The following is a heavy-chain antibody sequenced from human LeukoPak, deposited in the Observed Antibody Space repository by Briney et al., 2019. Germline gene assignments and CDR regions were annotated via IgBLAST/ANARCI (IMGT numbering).Heavy chain of an antibody. CDR1: GFFFDEFG. CDR3: ARVQYGTSGYHNAFDI. J-gene: IGHJ3*02. CDR2: INWNGANT. D-gene: IGHD5-12*01. Sequence: PGGSLRLSCAASGFFFDEFGMSWVRQAPGQGLEWVSGINWNGANTGYADSVKGRFTISRDNAKNSLDLQMRSLRAEDTALYYCARVQYGTSGYHNAFDIWGQGTMVTVSS. V-gene: IGHV3-20*04.